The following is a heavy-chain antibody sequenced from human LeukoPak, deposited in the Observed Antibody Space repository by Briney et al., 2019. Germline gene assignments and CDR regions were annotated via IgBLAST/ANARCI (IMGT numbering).Heavy chain of an antibody. D-gene: IGHD6-19*01. Sequence: LALAFAGSGGCWNGYRWPWMPQHPGKELDWIGEINDSGSPNYNPSLKNRVTISMDTSKNQFSVQLTSVTAADTGIYYCARGPHQQWPVMRYWGQGSLVTVSS. V-gene: IGHV4-34*01. CDR3: ARGPHQQWPVMRY. CDR2: INDSGSP. J-gene: IGHJ4*02. CDR1: GGCWNGYR.